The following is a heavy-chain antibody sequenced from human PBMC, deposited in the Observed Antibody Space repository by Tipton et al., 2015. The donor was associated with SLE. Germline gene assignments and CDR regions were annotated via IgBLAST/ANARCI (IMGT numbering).Heavy chain of an antibody. D-gene: IGHD2-15*01. J-gene: IGHJ1*01. CDR2: ISYSGST. Sequence: TLSLTCTVSGGSISSSSYYWGWIRQPPGKGLEWIGSISYSGSTYYNPSLKSRVTISVDTSKNQFSLRLSSVTAADTAVYYCARAYCSGGSCYLTEYFQHWGQGTLVTVSS. CDR1: GGSISSSSYY. V-gene: IGHV4-39*01. CDR3: ARAYCSGGSCYLTEYFQH.